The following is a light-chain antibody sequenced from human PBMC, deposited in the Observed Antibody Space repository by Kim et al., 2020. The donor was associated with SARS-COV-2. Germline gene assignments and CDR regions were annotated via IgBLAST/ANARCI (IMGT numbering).Light chain of an antibody. CDR3: AVWDDILSSPV. CDR2: AYD. V-gene: IGLV1-44*01. Sequence: GQGVTISCSGSSSNIGKNTVNWFQQLPGTAPKLLISAYDQRPSGIPDRFSGSKSGTSASLVISGLQSEDEADYYCAVWDDILSSPVFGGGTQLTVL. CDR1: SSNIGKNT. J-gene: IGLJ3*02.